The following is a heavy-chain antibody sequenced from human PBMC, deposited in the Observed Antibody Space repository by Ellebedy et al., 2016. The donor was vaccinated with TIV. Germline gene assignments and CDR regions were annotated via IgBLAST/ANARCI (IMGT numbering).Heavy chain of an antibody. V-gene: IGHV4-30-4*01. J-gene: IGHJ4*02. Sequence: SETLSLXCAVSGASIISSDHYWSWIRQPPGKGLEWIGYIYHFGHSGSTYYKPSLKSRATISVDTSKNQFSLKLSSVTAADTAMYYCARVATGDWGQGTLVTVAS. CDR1: GASIISSDHY. CDR3: ARVATGD. D-gene: IGHD5-12*01. CDR2: IYHFGHSGST.